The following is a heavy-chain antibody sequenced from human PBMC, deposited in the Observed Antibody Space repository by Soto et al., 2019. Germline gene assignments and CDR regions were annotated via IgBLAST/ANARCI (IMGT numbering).Heavy chain of an antibody. Sequence: GGSLRLSCAASGFTFSSYAMSWVRQAPGKGLEWVSAISGSGGSTYYADSVKGRFTISRDNSKNTLYLQMNSLRAEDTAVYYCAKDLHYITIFGVVSHDAFDIWGQGTMVTVSS. CDR3: AKDLHYITIFGVVSHDAFDI. CDR2: ISGSGGST. V-gene: IGHV3-23*01. CDR1: GFTFSSYA. J-gene: IGHJ3*02. D-gene: IGHD3-3*01.